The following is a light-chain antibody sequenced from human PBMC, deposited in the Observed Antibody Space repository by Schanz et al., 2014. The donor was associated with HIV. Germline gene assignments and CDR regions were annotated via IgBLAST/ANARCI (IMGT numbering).Light chain of an antibody. V-gene: IGKV1-5*03. CDR2: KAS. CDR1: QSISGR. J-gene: IGKJ2*01. Sequence: DIRMTQSPSTLSASVGDRVTITCRASQSISGRLAWDQQKPGKAPKRLIYKASSLESGVPSRFSGSGSGTSFTLTITSLQPDDFATYYCQRYNSYSHTFGQGTKLDIK. CDR3: QRYNSYSHT.